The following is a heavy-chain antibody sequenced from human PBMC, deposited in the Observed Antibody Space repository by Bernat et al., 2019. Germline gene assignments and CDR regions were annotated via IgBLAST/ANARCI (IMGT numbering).Heavy chain of an antibody. CDR3: ARDCGVVIMGVNWFDP. J-gene: IGHJ5*02. V-gene: IGHV3-21*01. Sequence: VQLVESGGGVVQPGRSLRLSCAASGFTFSSYGMHWVRQAPGKGLEWVSSISSSSSYIYYADSVKGRFTISRDNAKNSLYLQMNSLRAEDTAVYYCARDCGVVIMGVNWFDPWGQGTLVTVSS. CDR2: ISSSSSYI. D-gene: IGHD3-3*01. CDR1: GFTFSSYG.